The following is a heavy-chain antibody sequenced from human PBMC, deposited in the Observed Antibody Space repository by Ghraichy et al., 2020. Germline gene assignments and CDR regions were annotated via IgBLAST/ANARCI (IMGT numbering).Heavy chain of an antibody. V-gene: IGHV4-4*02. J-gene: IGHJ3*02. CDR1: GDSISSSNW. CDR2: IYHSGST. Sequence: SETLSLTCAVSGDSISSSNWWSWVRQPPGKGLEWIGEIYHSGSTNYNPSLKSRVTISVDKSKNQFSLKLSSVTAADTAVYYCARASSVVVPQNAFDIWGQGTMVTVSS. D-gene: IGHD2-2*01. CDR3: ARASSVVVPQNAFDI.